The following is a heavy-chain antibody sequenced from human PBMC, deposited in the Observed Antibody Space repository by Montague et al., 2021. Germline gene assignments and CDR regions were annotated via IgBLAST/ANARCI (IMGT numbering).Heavy chain of an antibody. CDR1: GGSISSGGYY. CDR2: IYYRGST. Sequence: TLSLTCTVSGGSISSGGYYWSWIRQHPGKGLEWIGYIYYRGSTYYNPSLKSRVSISVDMSKNQFSLKLSSVTAADTAVYYCARVTDSSGYYWGAFDIWGQGTMVAVSS. CDR3: ARVTDSSGYYWGAFDI. J-gene: IGHJ3*02. D-gene: IGHD3-22*01. V-gene: IGHV4-31*03.